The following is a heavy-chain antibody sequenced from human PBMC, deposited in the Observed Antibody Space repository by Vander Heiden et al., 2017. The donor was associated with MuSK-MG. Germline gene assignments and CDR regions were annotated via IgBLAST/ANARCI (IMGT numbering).Heavy chain of an antibody. Sequence: EVQLLESGGGLVQPGGSLRLSCAASGFTFRSYAMSWVRQAPGKGLEWVSAISGSGGSTYYADSVKGRFTISRDNSKNTLYLQMNSLRAEDTAVYYCAKDDFWSGSDGDWFDPWGQGTLVTVSS. J-gene: IGHJ5*02. CDR1: GFTFRSYA. D-gene: IGHD3-3*01. V-gene: IGHV3-23*01. CDR2: ISGSGGST. CDR3: AKDDFWSGSDGDWFDP.